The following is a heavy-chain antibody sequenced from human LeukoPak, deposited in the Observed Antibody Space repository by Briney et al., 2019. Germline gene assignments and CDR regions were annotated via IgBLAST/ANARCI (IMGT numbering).Heavy chain of an antibody. Sequence: PGGSLRPSCAASGFTFSSYWMSWVRQAPGKGLEWVANIKQDGSEKYYVDAVKGRFTISRDNAKNSLYLQMNSLRAEDTAVYYCARGSGYDWDLLFDYWGQGTLVTVSS. D-gene: IGHD5-12*01. V-gene: IGHV3-7*04. CDR2: IKQDGSEK. CDR1: GFTFSSYW. CDR3: ARGSGYDWDLLFDY. J-gene: IGHJ4*02.